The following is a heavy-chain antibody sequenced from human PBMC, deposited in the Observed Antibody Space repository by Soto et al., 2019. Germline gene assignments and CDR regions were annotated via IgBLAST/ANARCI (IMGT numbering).Heavy chain of an antibody. CDR3: AKLSGRGYYDSSGYSHFDY. D-gene: IGHD3-22*01. CDR1: GFTFSSYA. CDR2: ISGSGGST. Sequence: EVQLLESGGGLVQPGGSLRLSCAASGFTFSSYAMSWVRQAPGKGLEWVSAISGSGGSTYYADSVKGRFTISRDNSKNTLYLQMNSLRAEDTAVYYCAKLSGRGYYDSSGYSHFDYWGQGTLVTVSS. V-gene: IGHV3-23*01. J-gene: IGHJ4*02.